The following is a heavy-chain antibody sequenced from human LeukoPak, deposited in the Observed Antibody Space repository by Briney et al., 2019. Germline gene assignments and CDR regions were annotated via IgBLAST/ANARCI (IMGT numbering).Heavy chain of an antibody. Sequence: PGGSLRLSCAASGFTFSSYELNWVRQAPGKGLEWVSCISSSGSAIYYADSVKGRFTISRDNAKNSLHLQMNSLRAEDTAVYYCASSSSGYPVWFDPWGQGTLVTVSS. CDR3: ASSSSGYPVWFDP. CDR1: GFTFSSYE. V-gene: IGHV3-48*03. D-gene: IGHD3-22*01. J-gene: IGHJ5*02. CDR2: ISSSGSAI.